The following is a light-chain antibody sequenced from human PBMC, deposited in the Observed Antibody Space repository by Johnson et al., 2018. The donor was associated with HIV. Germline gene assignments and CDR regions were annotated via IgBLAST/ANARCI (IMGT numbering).Light chain of an antibody. Sequence: QSVLTQPPSVSAAPGQKVTISCSGSSSNIGNNYVSWYQQLTGTAPKLLIYDNNKRPSGIPDRFSGSKSGTSATLGITGLQTGDEADYYCATWDSSLTTGGVFGSGTKVTVL. V-gene: IGLV1-51*01. CDR3: ATWDSSLTTGGV. CDR2: DNN. CDR1: SSNIGNNY. J-gene: IGLJ1*01.